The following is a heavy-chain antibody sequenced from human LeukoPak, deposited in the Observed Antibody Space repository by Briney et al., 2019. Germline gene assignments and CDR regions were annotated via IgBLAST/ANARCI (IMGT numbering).Heavy chain of an antibody. CDR3: ARDRELRFLEWLSHPSGMDV. J-gene: IGHJ6*02. V-gene: IGHV3-33*01. D-gene: IGHD3-3*01. CDR1: GFTFSSYG. Sequence: QAGGSLRLSCAASGFTFSSYGMHWVRQAPGKGLEWVAVIWYDGSNKYYADSVKGRFTISRDNSKNTLYLQMNSLRAEDTAVYYCARDRELRFLEWLSHPSGMDVWGQGTTVTVSS. CDR2: IWYDGSNK.